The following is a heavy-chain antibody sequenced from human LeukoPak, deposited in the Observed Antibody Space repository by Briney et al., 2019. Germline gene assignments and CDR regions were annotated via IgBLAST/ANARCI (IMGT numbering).Heavy chain of an antibody. J-gene: IGHJ6*04. CDR1: GFTFSSYG. Sequence: GRSLRLSCAASGFTFSSYGMHWVRQAPGKGLEWVAVIWYDGSNKYYADSVKGRFTISRDNSKNTLYLQMNSLRAEDTAVYYCARDFHGGGYSYGSYYYYGMDVWGKGTTVTVSS. V-gene: IGHV3-33*01. CDR3: ARDFHGGGYSYGSYYYYGMDV. CDR2: IWYDGSNK. D-gene: IGHD5-18*01.